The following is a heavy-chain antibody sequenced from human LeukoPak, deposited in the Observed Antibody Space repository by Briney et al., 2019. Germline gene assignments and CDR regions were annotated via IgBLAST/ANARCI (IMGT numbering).Heavy chain of an antibody. CDR2: IYYSGST. J-gene: IGHJ3*02. D-gene: IGHD2-8*01. CDR1: GGSISSYY. V-gene: IGHV4-59*01. CDR3: ARGRYYCTNGVCYPLGAFDI. Sequence: SETLSLTCTVSGGSISSYYWSWIRQPPGKGLEWIGDIYYSGSTNYNPSLKSRVTISVDTSKNQFSLKLSSVTAADTAVYYCARGRYYCTNGVCYPLGAFDIWGQGTMVTVSS.